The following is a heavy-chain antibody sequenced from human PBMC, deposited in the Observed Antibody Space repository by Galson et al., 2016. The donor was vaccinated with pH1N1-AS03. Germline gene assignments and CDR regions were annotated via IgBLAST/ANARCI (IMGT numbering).Heavy chain of an antibody. CDR2: ISRSSTYI. J-gene: IGHJ4*02. D-gene: IGHD5-12*01. Sequence: SLRLSCAASGFTFSGYSMNWFRQAPGKGLEWVSSISRSSTYIYYADSVKGRFTISRDNAKNSLYLQMSSLRDDDTAVYYCARDSGYGGTFDNWGQGALVTVSS. CDR1: GFTFSGYS. V-gene: IGHV3-21*01. CDR3: ARDSGYGGTFDN.